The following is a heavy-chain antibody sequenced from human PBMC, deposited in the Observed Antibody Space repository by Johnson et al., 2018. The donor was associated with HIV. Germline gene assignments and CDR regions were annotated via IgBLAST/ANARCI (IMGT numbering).Heavy chain of an antibody. D-gene: IGHD1-1*01. Sequence: QMLLVESGGGLVQPGGSLRLSCAASGFTFSSYAMSWVRQAPGKGLEWVAVIGYDGSNKYYADSVKGRLTVSRDNSKNTLYLQMNSLRAEDTAVYYCASRYTVDAFDIWGQGTMVTVSS. J-gene: IGHJ3*02. CDR1: GFTFSSYA. V-gene: IGHV3-30*04. CDR3: ASRYTVDAFDI. CDR2: IGYDGSNK.